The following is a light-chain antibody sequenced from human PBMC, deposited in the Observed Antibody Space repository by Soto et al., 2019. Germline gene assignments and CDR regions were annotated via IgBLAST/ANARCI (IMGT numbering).Light chain of an antibody. Sequence: IQMTQSPSSLSASVGDRVTITCRASQGIRNYLGWYQQKPGKAPKLLIYKASTLKSGVPSRFSGSGSGTEFTLTISSLQPDDFATYYCQHYNSYSEAFGQGTKVDIK. J-gene: IGKJ1*01. V-gene: IGKV1-5*03. CDR1: QGIRNY. CDR2: KAS. CDR3: QHYNSYSEA.